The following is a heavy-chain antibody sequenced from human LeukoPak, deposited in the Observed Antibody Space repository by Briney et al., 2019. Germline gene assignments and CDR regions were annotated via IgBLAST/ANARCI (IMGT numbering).Heavy chain of an antibody. CDR2: INHSAST. CDR1: GGSFSGYY. J-gene: IGHJ4*02. V-gene: IGHV4-34*01. CDR3: ARSPLVYSSSWPRTFDY. Sequence: PSETLSLTCAVYGGSFSGYYWSWIRQPPGKGLEWIGEINHSASTNYNPSLQSRVTISVDTSKNQFSLKLSSVTAANTAVYYWARSPLVYSSSWPRTFDYWGQGTLVTVSS. D-gene: IGHD6-13*01.